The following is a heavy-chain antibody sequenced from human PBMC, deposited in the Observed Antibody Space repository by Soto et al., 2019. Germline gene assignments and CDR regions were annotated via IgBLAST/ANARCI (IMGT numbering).Heavy chain of an antibody. Sequence: SETLSLTCAVYGGSFSGYYWSWIRQPPGKGLEWIGEINHSGSTNYNPSLKSRVTISADTSKNQFSLKLSSVTAADTAVYYCARRQQLVLYYYYGMDVWGQGTTVTVSS. CDR2: INHSGST. CDR3: ARRQQLVLYYYYGMDV. D-gene: IGHD6-13*01. V-gene: IGHV4-34*01. CDR1: GGSFSGYY. J-gene: IGHJ6*02.